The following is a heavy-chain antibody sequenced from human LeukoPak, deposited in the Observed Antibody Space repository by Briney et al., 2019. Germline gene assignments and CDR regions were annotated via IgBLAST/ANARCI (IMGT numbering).Heavy chain of an antibody. V-gene: IGHV4-4*07. J-gene: IGHJ5*02. CDR3: ARDTNEGWFGELLTGGNWFDP. CDR2: IYTSGST. CDR1: GGSISSYY. D-gene: IGHD3-10*01. Sequence: SETLSLTCTVSGGSISSYYWSWIRQPAGKGLEWIGRIYTSGSTNYNPSLKSRVTMSVDTSKNQFSLKLSSVTAADTAVYYCARDTNEGWFGELLTGGNWFDPWGQGTLVTVSS.